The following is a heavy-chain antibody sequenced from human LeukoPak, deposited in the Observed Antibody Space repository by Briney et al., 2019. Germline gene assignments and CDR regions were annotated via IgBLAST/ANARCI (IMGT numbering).Heavy chain of an antibody. V-gene: IGHV4-4*07. CDR1: GGSISSYY. CDR3: ARGLTYYYDSSGYSHGDY. D-gene: IGHD3-22*01. CDR2: IYTSGST. J-gene: IGHJ4*02. Sequence: PSETLSLTCTVSGGSISSYYWSWIRQPAGKGLEWIGRIYTSGSTNYNPSLKSRVTMSVDTSKNQFSLKLSSVTAADTAVYYCARGLTYYYDSSGYSHGDYWGQGTLVTVSS.